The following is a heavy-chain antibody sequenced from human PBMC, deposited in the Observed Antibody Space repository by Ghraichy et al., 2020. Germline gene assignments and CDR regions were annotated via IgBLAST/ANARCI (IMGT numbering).Heavy chain of an antibody. V-gene: IGHV3-23*01. CDR1: GFTFSSYA. J-gene: IGHJ4*02. CDR3: AKETRGYSYGFTDY. D-gene: IGHD5-18*01. Sequence: GGSLRLSCAASGFTFSSYAMSWVRQAPGKGLEWVSAISGSGGSTYYADSVEGRFTISRDNSKNTLYLQMNSLRAEDTAVYYCAKETRGYSYGFTDYWGQGTLVTVSS. CDR2: ISGSGGST.